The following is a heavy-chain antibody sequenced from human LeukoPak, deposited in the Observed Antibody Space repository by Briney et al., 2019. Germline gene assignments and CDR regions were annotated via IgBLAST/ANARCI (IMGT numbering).Heavy chain of an antibody. D-gene: IGHD6-13*01. V-gene: IGHV3-23*01. Sequence: GGSLRLSCAASGFTFSSSAMSWVRQVPGKGLEWVSGISASGGSTYYADSVRGRFTISRDNSKNTLYVQMNSLRDEDTAVYYCARGMGSSWYYFDYWGQGTLVTVSS. CDR3: ARGMGSSWYYFDY. CDR2: ISASGGST. CDR1: GFTFSSSA. J-gene: IGHJ4*02.